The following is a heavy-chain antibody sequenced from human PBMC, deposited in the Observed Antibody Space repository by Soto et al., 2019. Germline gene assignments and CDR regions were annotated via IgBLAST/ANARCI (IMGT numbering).Heavy chain of an antibody. CDR3: ARRIPFGYGMDV. J-gene: IGHJ6*02. Sequence: PGGSLRLSCAASGFTFSSYAMHWVRQAPGKGLEWVANIKQDGSEKYYVDSVKGRFTISRDNAKNSLYLQMNSLRAEDTAVYYCARRIPFGYGMDVWGQGTTVTVSS. CDR2: IKQDGSEK. D-gene: IGHD2-21*01. V-gene: IGHV3-7*01. CDR1: GFTFSSYA.